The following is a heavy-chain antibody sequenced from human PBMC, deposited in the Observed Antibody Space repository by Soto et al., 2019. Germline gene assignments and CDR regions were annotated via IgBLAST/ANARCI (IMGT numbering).Heavy chain of an antibody. D-gene: IGHD3-16*02. J-gene: IGHJ6*03. V-gene: IGHV1-69*04. CDR3: ARDHLGEFSTSYYYYYMDV. Sequence: SVKVSCKASGGTFSSYTISWVRQAPGQGLEWMGRIIPILGIANYAQKFQGRVTITADKSTSTAYMELSSLRSEDTAVYYCARDHLGEFSTSYYYYYMDVWGKGTTVTVSS. CDR2: IIPILGIA. CDR1: GGTFSSYT.